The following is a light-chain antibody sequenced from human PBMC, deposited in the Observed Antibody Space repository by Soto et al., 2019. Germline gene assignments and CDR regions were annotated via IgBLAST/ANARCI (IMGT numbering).Light chain of an antibody. Sequence: QSVLTQPPSASGSPGQSITISCPGTSSDVGGFNYVSWHQQHPGKAPKVIIYEVTKRPSGVPDRFSGSKSATTASLTVSGLQAEDEADYYCSSYAGSNNPLFVFGTGTKVTVL. CDR2: EVT. V-gene: IGLV2-8*01. CDR1: SSDVGGFNY. CDR3: SSYAGSNNPLFV. J-gene: IGLJ1*01.